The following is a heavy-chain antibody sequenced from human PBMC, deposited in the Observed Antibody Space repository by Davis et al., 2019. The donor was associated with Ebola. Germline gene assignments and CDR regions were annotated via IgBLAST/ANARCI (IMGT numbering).Heavy chain of an antibody. D-gene: IGHD3-22*01. CDR1: GGSISSYY. CDR2: ISYSGST. CDR3: ARDASYDSSGYYDY. J-gene: IGHJ4*02. V-gene: IGHV4-59*01. Sequence: SETLSLTCTVSGGSISSYYWSWIRQPPGKGLEWIGYISYSGSTHYNPSLKSRVTISVDTSKNQFSLKLSSVTAADTAVYYCARDASYDSSGYYDYWGQGTLVTVSS.